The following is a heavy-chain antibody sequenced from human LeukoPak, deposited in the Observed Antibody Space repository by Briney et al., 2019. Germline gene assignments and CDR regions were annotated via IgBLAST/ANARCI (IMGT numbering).Heavy chain of an antibody. Sequence: PGGSLRLSCAASGFIASSNYMSWVRQAPGKGLEWISLIYSGGSTYYADSVMGRFTISRDNSKTTLYLQMDSLRAEDTAVYYCTRLLPSSHHFFDSWGQGTLVTVSS. CDR2: IYSGGST. J-gene: IGHJ4*02. CDR1: GFIASSNY. V-gene: IGHV3-53*01. D-gene: IGHD6-6*01. CDR3: TRLLPSSHHFFDS.